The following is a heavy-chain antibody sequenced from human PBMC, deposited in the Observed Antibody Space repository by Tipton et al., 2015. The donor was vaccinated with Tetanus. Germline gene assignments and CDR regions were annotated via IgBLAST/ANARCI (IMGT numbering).Heavy chain of an antibody. CDR2: TRNKANSYTT. J-gene: IGHJ3*02. Sequence: SLRLSCAASGFTFSDHYMDWVRQAPGKGLEWVGRTRNKANSYTTEYAASVKGRFTISRDDSKNSLYLQMNSLKTEDTAVYYCARGLNYYDSSGYTMGAFDIWGQGTMVTVSS. CDR3: ARGLNYYDSSGYTMGAFDI. V-gene: IGHV3-72*01. CDR1: GFTFSDHY. D-gene: IGHD3-22*01.